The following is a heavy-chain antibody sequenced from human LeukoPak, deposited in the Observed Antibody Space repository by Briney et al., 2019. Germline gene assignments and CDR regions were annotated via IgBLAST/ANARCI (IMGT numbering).Heavy chain of an antibody. Sequence: PGGSLRLSCSASGFSFSDCWMTWVRQAPGKGLEWVANIKQGGSKIHYGDFVKGRFTISRDNAKNSQYLQMNSLRAEDTAVYYCARRLEYSGSKGVFDYWGQGTLVTVSS. CDR2: IKQGGSKI. J-gene: IGHJ4*02. V-gene: IGHV3-7*02. CDR3: ARRLEYSGSKGVFDY. CDR1: GFSFSDCW. D-gene: IGHD1-26*01.